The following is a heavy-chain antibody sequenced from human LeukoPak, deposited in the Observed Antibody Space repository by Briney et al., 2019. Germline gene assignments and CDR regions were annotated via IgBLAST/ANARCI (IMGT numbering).Heavy chain of an antibody. V-gene: IGHV4-34*12. CDR2: IMYRGNT. D-gene: IGHD3-10*01. CDR1: GGSFGAFY. CDR3: ARSGETDLGYFDI. J-gene: IGHJ2*01. Sequence: SETLSLTCAVAGGSFGAFYWAWIRQSPGKGPEWIGEIMYRGNTNHNPSLRSRVSMSVDTSKNELSLRLTSVTAADTGIYYCARSGETDLGYFDIWGRGSLVTVSS.